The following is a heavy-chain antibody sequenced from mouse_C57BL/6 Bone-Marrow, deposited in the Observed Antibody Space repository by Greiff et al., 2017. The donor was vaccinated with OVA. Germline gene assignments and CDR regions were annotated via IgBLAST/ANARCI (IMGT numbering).Heavy chain of an antibody. Sequence: EVKLMESGAGLVKPGGSLKLSCAASGFTFSSYAMSWVRQTPEKRLEWVAYISSGGDYIYYADTVKGRFTISRDNARNTLYLQMSSLKSEDAAMYYCTRLLGAMDDWGRGTSVTVTS. V-gene: IGHV5-9-1*02. CDR3: TRLLGAMDD. D-gene: IGHD2-1*01. CDR1: GFTFSSYA. J-gene: IGHJ4*01. CDR2: ISSGGDYI.